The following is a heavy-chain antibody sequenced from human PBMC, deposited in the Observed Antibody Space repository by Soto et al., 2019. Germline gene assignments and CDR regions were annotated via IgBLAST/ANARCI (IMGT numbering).Heavy chain of an antibody. V-gene: IGHV1-18*01. Sequence: ASVKVSCKASGYTFTSYGISWVRQAPGQGLEWMGWISGYNGNTNYAQKLQGRVTSTTDTSTSTAYMELRSLRSDDTAVYYCARYVYSSGWYQPFDYWGQGTLVTVSS. CDR3: ARYVYSSGWYQPFDY. CDR2: ISGYNGNT. J-gene: IGHJ4*02. CDR1: GYTFTSYG. D-gene: IGHD6-19*01.